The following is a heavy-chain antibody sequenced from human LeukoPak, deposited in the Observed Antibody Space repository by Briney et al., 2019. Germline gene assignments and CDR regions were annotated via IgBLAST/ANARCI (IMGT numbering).Heavy chain of an antibody. CDR2: INTNTGNP. CDR3: ARDLGYYDSSGFDAFDI. J-gene: IGHJ3*02. D-gene: IGHD3-22*01. V-gene: IGHV7-4-1*02. CDR1: GYTFSNYG. Sequence: ASVKVSCKASGYTFSNYGISWVRQAPGQGLEWMGWINTNTGNPTYAQGFTGRFVFSLDTSVSTAYLQISSLKAEDTAVYYCARDLGYYDSSGFDAFDIWGQGTMVTVSS.